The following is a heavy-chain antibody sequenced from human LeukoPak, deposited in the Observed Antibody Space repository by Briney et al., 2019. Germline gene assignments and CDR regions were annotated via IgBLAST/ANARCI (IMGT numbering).Heavy chain of an antibody. CDR3: AIMHPYYDGSGYWVQ. CDR2: ISTSGGSS. Sequence: PGRSLRLSCAASGFTFSNYAMHWVRQAPGKGLEWVSGISTSGGSSSYADSVKGRFTISRDNPRNTLYMQMNSLRAEDTALYYCAIMHPYYDGSGYWVQWGQGTLVSVSS. V-gene: IGHV3-23*01. D-gene: IGHD3-22*01. J-gene: IGHJ4*02. CDR1: GFTFSNYA.